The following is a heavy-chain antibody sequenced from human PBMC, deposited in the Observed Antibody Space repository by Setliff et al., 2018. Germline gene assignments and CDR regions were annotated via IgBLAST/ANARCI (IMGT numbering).Heavy chain of an antibody. CDR2: SNHSGGT. CDR1: GGSIRNYY. CDR3: ARGSRIAGRAIDF. Sequence: PSETLSLTCTVYGGSIRNYYWSWLRQPPGKGLEWIGESNHSGGTSYNASLKSRVTISVDTSKNQFSLKLSSVTAADTAVYYCARGSRIAGRAIDFWGQGTLVTVSS. V-gene: IGHV4-34*01. D-gene: IGHD6-6*01. J-gene: IGHJ4*02.